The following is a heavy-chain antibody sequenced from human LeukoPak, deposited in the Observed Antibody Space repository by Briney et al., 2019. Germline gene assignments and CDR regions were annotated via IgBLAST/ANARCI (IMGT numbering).Heavy chain of an antibody. Sequence: SETLSLTCTVSGGSISSGSYYWSWIRQPAGKGLEWIGRIYTSGSTNYNPSLKSRVTISVDTSKNQFSLKLSSVTAADTAVYYCARDLGYGEFDYWGQGTLVTVSS. CDR1: GGSISSGSYY. V-gene: IGHV4-61*02. D-gene: IGHD4-17*01. CDR3: ARDLGYGEFDY. CDR2: IYTSGST. J-gene: IGHJ4*02.